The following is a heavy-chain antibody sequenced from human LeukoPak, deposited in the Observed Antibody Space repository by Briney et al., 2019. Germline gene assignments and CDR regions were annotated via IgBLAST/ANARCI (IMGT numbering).Heavy chain of an antibody. Sequence: SETLSLTCTVSGGSISPYYWTWIRQPPGKGLEWIGYIYYNGNTNYNPSLKSRITISVDTSKNQFSLKLNSVTAADTGIYYCARHSRSAYTGYENAFDIWGQGTMVTVSS. CDR3: ARHSRSAYTGYENAFDI. CDR1: GGSISPYY. CDR2: IYYNGNT. J-gene: IGHJ3*02. V-gene: IGHV4-59*08. D-gene: IGHD5-12*01.